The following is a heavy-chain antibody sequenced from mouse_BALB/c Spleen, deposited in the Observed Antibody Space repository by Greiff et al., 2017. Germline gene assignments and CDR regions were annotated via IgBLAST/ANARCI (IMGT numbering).Heavy chain of an antibody. J-gene: IGHJ2*01. CDR2: ISNGGGST. Sequence: DVKLVESGGGLVQPGGSLKLSCAASGFTFSSYTMSWVRQTPEKRLEWVAYISNGGGSTYYPDTVKGRFTISRDNAKNTLYLQMSSLKSEDTAMYYCARIYYYGSTYFDYWGQGTTLTVSS. V-gene: IGHV5-12-2*01. CDR1: GFTFSSYT. CDR3: ARIYYYGSTYFDY. D-gene: IGHD1-1*01.